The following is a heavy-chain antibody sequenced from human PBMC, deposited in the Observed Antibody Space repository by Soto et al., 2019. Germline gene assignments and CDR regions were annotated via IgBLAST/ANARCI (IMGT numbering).Heavy chain of an antibody. J-gene: IGHJ5*02. D-gene: IGHD6-6*01. Sequence: PSETLSLTCAFSVVSISSGGYSCSWIRQPPGKGLEWIGYIYHSGSTYYNPSLKSRVTISVDRSKNQFSLKLSSVTAADTAVYYCARESIAGMFEPWGQGTLVIVSS. V-gene: IGHV4-30-2*01. CDR1: VVSISSGGYS. CDR3: ARESIAGMFEP. CDR2: IYHSGST.